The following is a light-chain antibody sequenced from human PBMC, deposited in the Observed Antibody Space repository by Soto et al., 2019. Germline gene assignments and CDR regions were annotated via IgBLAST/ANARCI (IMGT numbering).Light chain of an antibody. CDR3: SSYISGSIPFV. CDR2: DVS. CDR1: SSDVGGYNF. Sequence: QSALTQPASVSGSPGQSITISCTGISSDVGGYNFVSWYQLHPGKAPKLMIFDVSNRPSGVSDRFSGSKSGNTASLTISGLQAEDEADYYCSSYISGSIPFVFGTGTKVTV. J-gene: IGLJ1*01. V-gene: IGLV2-14*01.